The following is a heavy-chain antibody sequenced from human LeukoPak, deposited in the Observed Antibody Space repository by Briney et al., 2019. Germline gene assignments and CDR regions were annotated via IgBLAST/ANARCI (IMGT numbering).Heavy chain of an antibody. CDR2: INHSGST. CDR1: GGSFSGYY. J-gene: IGHJ6*02. Sequence: SETLSLTCAVYGGSFSGYYWSWIRQPPGKGLEWIGEINHSGSTNYNPSLKSRVTISVDTSKNQFSLKLSSVTATDTAVYYCARNGKQLWSCGMDVWGQGTTVTVSS. CDR3: ARNGKQLWSCGMDV. V-gene: IGHV4-34*01. D-gene: IGHD5-18*01.